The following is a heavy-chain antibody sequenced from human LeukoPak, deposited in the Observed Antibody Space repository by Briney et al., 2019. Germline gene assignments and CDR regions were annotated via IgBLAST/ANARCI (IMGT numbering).Heavy chain of an antibody. Sequence: PSETLSLTCTVSGGSISSYYWSWLRQPPGKGLEWIGYIYYSGSTNYNPSLKSRVTISVDTSKNQFSLKLSSVTAADTAVYYCATINYYDSSGPSLYRPWSRVANDAFDIWGQGTMVTVSS. J-gene: IGHJ3*02. CDR3: ATINYYDSSGPSLYRPWSRVANDAFDI. V-gene: IGHV4-59*01. CDR1: GGSISSYY. D-gene: IGHD3-22*01. CDR2: IYYSGST.